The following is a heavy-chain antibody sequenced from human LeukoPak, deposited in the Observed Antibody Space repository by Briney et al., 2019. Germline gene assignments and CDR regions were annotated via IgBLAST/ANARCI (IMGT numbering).Heavy chain of an antibody. CDR1: GGSLSGYY. J-gene: IGHJ5*02. CDR2: INHSGST. D-gene: IGHD2-2*01. CDR3: ARAYASYNWFDP. Sequence: SETLSLTCAVYGGSLSGYYWSWIRQPPGKGLEWTGEINHSGSTNYNPSLKSRVTISVDTSKNQFSLKLSSVTAADTAVYYCARAYASYNWFDPWGQGTLVTVSS. V-gene: IGHV4-34*01.